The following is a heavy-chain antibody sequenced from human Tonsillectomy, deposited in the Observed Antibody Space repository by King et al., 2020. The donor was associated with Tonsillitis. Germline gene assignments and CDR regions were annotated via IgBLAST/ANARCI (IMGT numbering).Heavy chain of an antibody. V-gene: IGHV1-8*01. CDR2: MNPNSGNT. CDR1: GYTFTSYD. J-gene: IGHJ6*02. Sequence: VQLVESGAEVKKPGASVKVSCKASGYTFTSYDINWVRQATGQGLEWMGWMNPNSGNTGYAQKFQGRVTMTRNTSISTAYMELSSLRSEDTAVYYCASSPTRMTTPYYYGMDVWGQGTTVTVSS. CDR3: ASSPTRMTTPYYYGMDV. D-gene: IGHD2-15*01.